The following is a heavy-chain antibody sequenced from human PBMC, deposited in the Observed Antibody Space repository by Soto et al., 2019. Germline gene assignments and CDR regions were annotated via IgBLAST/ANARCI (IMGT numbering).Heavy chain of an antibody. Sequence: GGSLRLSCAASGFTFSSYWMSWVRQAPGKGLEWVANIKQDGSEKYYVDSVKGRFTISRDNAKNSLYLQMNSLRAEDTAVYYCARESSYGLSNWFDPWGQGTLVTVSS. CDR1: GFTFSSYW. CDR2: IKQDGSEK. CDR3: ARESSYGLSNWFDP. V-gene: IGHV3-7*01. J-gene: IGHJ5*02. D-gene: IGHD5-18*01.